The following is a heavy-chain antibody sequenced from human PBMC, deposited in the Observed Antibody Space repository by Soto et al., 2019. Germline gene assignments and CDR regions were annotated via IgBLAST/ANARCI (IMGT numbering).Heavy chain of an antibody. J-gene: IGHJ6*02. D-gene: IGHD3-10*01. CDR1: GFSFNTYA. Sequence: EVQLLESGGGLVQPGGSLRLSCETSGFSFNTYAMTWVRQAPGMGLEWVAVINYSGRTTFHAKSVKGRFTISRDNSRNTVFLQMDSLGAAVTSGYYCVKQRASGKTYCYNMDVGGLGTTVIVSS. CDR3: VKQRASGKTYCYNMDV. CDR2: INYSGRTT. V-gene: IGHV3-23*01.